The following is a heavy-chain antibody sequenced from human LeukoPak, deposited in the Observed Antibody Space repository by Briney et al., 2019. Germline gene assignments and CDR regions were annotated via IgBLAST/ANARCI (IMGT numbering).Heavy chain of an antibody. CDR3: ARWMYYYDDTGFDP. CDR1: GDSISSSNCY. D-gene: IGHD3-22*01. J-gene: IGHJ5*01. Sequence: SGTLSLTCTVSGDSISSSNCYWGWIRQPPGKGLEFIGYIFYSGSTNYNPSLKSRVTISADTSTNQFSLELSSVTAADTAVYYCARWMYYYDDTGFDPWGQGTLVTVSS. V-gene: IGHV4-61*05. CDR2: IFYSGST.